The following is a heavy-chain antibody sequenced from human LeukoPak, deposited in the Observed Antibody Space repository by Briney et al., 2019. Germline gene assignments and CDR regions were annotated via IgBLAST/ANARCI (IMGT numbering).Heavy chain of an antibody. CDR2: INHSGST. Sequence: PSETLSLTCAVYGGSFSGYYWSWIRQPPGKGLEWIGEINHSGSTNYNPSLKSRVTISVDTSKNQFSLKLSSVTAADTAVYYCARNYYYYMDVWGEGTTVTASS. V-gene: IGHV4-34*01. CDR1: GGSFSGYY. J-gene: IGHJ6*03. CDR3: ARNYYYYMDV.